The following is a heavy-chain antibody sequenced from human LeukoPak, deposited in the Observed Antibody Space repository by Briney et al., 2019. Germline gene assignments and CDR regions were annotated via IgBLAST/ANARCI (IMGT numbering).Heavy chain of an antibody. D-gene: IGHD4-17*01. Sequence: PGGSLRLSCAASGFTFSSYSMNWVRQAPGKGLEWVSSISSSSSNIYYADSVKGRFTISRDNAKNSLYLQMNSLRAEDTAVYYCARVDYGDYDSFDYWGQGALVTVSS. V-gene: IGHV3-21*01. J-gene: IGHJ4*02. CDR1: GFTFSSYS. CDR2: ISSSSSNI. CDR3: ARVDYGDYDSFDY.